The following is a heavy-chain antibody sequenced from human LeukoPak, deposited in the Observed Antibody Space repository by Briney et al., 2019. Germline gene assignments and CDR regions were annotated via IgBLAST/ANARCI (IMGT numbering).Heavy chain of an antibody. V-gene: IGHV3-48*04. CDR3: ARDFDFWSGYIV. D-gene: IGHD3-3*01. CDR2: ISTTSSPT. J-gene: IGHJ4*02. CDR1: GFSFSSYS. Sequence: GGSLRLSCAASGFSFSSYSMNWVRQAPGKGLEWVSHISTTSSPTYYADSVKGRFAMYRDNAKNSVYLQMNSLRAEDTAVYYCARDFDFWSGYIVWGQGTLVTVSS.